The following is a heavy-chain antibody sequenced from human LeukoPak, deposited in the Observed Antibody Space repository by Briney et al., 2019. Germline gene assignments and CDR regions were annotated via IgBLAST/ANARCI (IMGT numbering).Heavy chain of an antibody. CDR2: IYYSGST. CDR1: GGSLTSGAKY. Sequence: SQTLSPTCTVSGGSLTSGAKYWSWISQPPGKGLEWIGYIYYSGSTYYTPSLQSPPTMSVHTSENQFSLHLTSVTASDTAVYFCARVTRWAGLDFWGQGPLVTVSS. D-gene: IGHD5-24*01. CDR3: ARVTRWAGLDF. V-gene: IGHV4-30-4*01. J-gene: IGHJ4*02.